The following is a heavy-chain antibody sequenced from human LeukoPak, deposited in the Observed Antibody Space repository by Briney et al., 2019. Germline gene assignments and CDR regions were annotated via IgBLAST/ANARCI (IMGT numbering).Heavy chain of an antibody. J-gene: IGHJ4*02. D-gene: IGHD4/OR15-4a*01. CDR1: GSSFTSNW. CDR2: IYPGDSDT. Sequence: GASLQISCKGSGSSFTSNWIGWVRQLPGKGLEWMGIIYPGDSDTRYSPSFQGQVTISADKSISTAYLQWSSLKASDTAMYYCATMVMTTRAFDYWGQGTLVTVSS. CDR3: ATMVMTTRAFDY. V-gene: IGHV5-51*01.